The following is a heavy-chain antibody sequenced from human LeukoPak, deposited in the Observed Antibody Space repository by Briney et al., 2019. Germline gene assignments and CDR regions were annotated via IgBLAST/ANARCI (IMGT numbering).Heavy chain of an antibody. CDR1: GGSISSSSYY. V-gene: IGHV4-39*07. J-gene: IGHJ4*02. CDR2: IYYSGST. Sequence: PSETLSLTCTVSGGSISSSSYYWGWIRQPPGKGLEWIGSIYYSGSTYYNPSLKSRVTISVDKSRNQFSLKLSSVTAADTAVYYCARDSGYSYGPLDYWGQGTLVTVSS. CDR3: ARDSGYSYGPLDY. D-gene: IGHD5-18*01.